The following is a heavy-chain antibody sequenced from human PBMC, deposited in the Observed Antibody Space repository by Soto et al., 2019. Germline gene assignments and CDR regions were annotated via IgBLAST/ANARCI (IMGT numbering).Heavy chain of an antibody. J-gene: IGHJ6*02. CDR1: GYDFATYW. Sequence: PGESLKISCKGSGYDFATYWIGWMRQMPGKGLEWMGIIYPGDSDTKYSPSFQGQVTISVDKSISTACLQWSSLKASDTAMYYCARHRYNSGPTDNDMDVWGQGTTVTVSS. V-gene: IGHV5-51*01. CDR3: ARHRYNSGPTDNDMDV. CDR2: IYPGDSDT. D-gene: IGHD6-19*01.